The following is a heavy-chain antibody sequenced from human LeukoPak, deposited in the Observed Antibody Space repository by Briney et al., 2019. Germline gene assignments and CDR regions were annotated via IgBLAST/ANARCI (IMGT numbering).Heavy chain of an antibody. D-gene: IGHD2-21*02. V-gene: IGHV3-7*01. CDR2: IKQDGSEK. CDR3: ARDIGLAYCGGDCSPKAAFDI. CDR1: GFTFSSYW. J-gene: IGHJ3*02. Sequence: PGGSLRLSCAASGFTFSSYWMSWVGQAPGKGLEWVANIKQDGSEKYYVDSVKGRFTISRDNAKNSLYLQTNSLRAEDTALYYCARDIGLAYCGGDCSPKAAFDIWGQGTMVTVSS.